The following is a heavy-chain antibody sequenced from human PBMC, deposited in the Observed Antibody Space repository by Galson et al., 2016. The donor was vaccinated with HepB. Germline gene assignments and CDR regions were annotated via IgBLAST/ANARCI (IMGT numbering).Heavy chain of an antibody. D-gene: IGHD1-26*01. CDR3: ARDTTPSGTYYVGYFDS. CDR2: IIPLLGTT. Sequence: SCKASGGTFSNYGFSWVRQAPGQGLEWMGGIIPLLGTTHYAQSFQGRVTITADKSTSTVNMELTGLRSEDTAVYFCARDTTPSGTYYVGYFDSWGQGTLVTVSS. V-gene: IGHV1-69*06. J-gene: IGHJ4*02. CDR1: GGTFSNYG.